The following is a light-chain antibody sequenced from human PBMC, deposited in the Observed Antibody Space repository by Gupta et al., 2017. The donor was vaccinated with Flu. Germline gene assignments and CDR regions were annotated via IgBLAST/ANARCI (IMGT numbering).Light chain of an antibody. V-gene: IGLV4-69*01. CDR1: SVNSSDA. Sequence: VKRTCTLSSVNSSDASAWHQQQPEKGPRYLMMLNSDGSHSKGDGIPDRFSGSSSVAEGDPTISSRQAEDDDDYYCQTWGTGILVFGGGTKLTVL. CDR3: QTWGTGILV. CDR2: LNSDGSH. J-gene: IGLJ3*02.